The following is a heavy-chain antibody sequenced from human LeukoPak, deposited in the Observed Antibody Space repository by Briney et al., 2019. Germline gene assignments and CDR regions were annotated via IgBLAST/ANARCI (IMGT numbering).Heavy chain of an antibody. CDR2: INPSSGDT. V-gene: IGHV1-2*02. D-gene: IGHD2/OR15-2a*01. CDR1: DYTFTGYY. CDR3: ARGSMKNPRDSDY. Sequence: SVRLSCKASDYTFTGYYIHWVHQAPGQGLEWMGWINPSSGDTYYAQKFQGRVTMTRDTSITTAYMELSRLRSDDTAVYYCARGSMKNPRDSDYWGQGTLVTVSS. J-gene: IGHJ4*02.